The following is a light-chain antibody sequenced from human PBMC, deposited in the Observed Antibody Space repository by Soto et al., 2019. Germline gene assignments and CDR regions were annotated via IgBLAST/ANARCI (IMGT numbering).Light chain of an antibody. Sequence: EIVLTQSPGTLSLSPGERATLSCRASQFLSSTYLAWYQQKPGQAPRLLIHDASSRATGIPDRFSGSGSGTDFTLSISRLEPEDFAVYYCQQYGSSPLTFGGGTKVDIK. V-gene: IGKV3-20*01. CDR3: QQYGSSPLT. CDR1: QFLSSTY. CDR2: DAS. J-gene: IGKJ4*01.